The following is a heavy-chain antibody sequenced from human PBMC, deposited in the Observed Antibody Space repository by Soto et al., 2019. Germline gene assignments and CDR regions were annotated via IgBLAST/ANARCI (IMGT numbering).Heavy chain of an antibody. J-gene: IGHJ4*02. V-gene: IGHV3-30-3*01. CDR1: GFTVSSYA. D-gene: IGHD6-19*01. CDR3: ASDREGGWLVISQYFDY. Sequence: QVQLVESGGGVVQPGRSLRLSCAASGFTVSSYAMHWVRQAPGKGLEWVAVISYDGSNKYYADSVKGRFTISRDNSKNALYLQMHSVRAGDTAVYYCASDREGGWLVISQYFDYWGQGTLVTVSS. CDR2: ISYDGSNK.